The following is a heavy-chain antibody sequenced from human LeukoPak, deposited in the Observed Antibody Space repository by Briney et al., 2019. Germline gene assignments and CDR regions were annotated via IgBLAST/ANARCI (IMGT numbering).Heavy chain of an antibody. V-gene: IGHV4-31*03. CDR3: ARDTGDYSSSHAFDI. CDR2: IYYSGST. D-gene: IGHD4-11*01. CDR1: GGSISSGGYY. J-gene: IGHJ3*02. Sequence: SQTLSLTCTVSGGSISSGGYYWSWIRQHPGKGLEWIGYIYYSGSTYYNPSLKSRVTISVDTSKNQFSLKLSSVTAADTAVYYCARDTGDYSSSHAFDIWGQGTMVTVSS.